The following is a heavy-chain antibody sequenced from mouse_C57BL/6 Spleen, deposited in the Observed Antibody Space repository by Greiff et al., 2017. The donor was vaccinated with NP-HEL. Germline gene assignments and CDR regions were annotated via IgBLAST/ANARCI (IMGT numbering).Heavy chain of an antibody. Sequence: DVQLVESGGGLVKPGGSLKLSCAASGFTFSDYGMHWVRQAPEKGLEWVAYISSGSSTIYYADTVKGRFTISRDNAKNTLFLQMTSLRSEDTAMYYCARSLSYYDYDGWLAYWGQGTLVTVSA. CDR3: ARSLSYYDYDGWLAY. J-gene: IGHJ3*01. D-gene: IGHD2-4*01. V-gene: IGHV5-17*01. CDR2: ISSGSSTI. CDR1: GFTFSDYG.